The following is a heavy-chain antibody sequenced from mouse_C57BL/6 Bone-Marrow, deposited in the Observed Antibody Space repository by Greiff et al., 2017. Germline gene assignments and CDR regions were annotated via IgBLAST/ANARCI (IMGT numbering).Heavy chain of an antibody. CDR1: GYAFSSSW. CDR2: IYPGDGDT. Sequence: QVQLQQSGPELVKPGASVKISCKASGYAFSSSWMNWVKQRPGKGLEWIGRIYPGDGDTNYNGKFKGKATLTADKSSSTAYMQLSSLTSEDSAVXVCARGLLLDYWGQGTTLTVSS. CDR3: ARGLLLDY. V-gene: IGHV1-82*01. J-gene: IGHJ2*01. D-gene: IGHD2-10*01.